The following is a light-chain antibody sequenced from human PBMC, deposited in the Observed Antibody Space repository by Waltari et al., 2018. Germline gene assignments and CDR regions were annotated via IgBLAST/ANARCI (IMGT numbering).Light chain of an antibody. CDR3: QQYDNPLFT. CDR2: DAS. V-gene: IGKV1-33*01. CDR1: QSISNY. Sequence: DIQMTQSPSSLSASVGDRVTITCRASQSISNYLNWYQQKPGKAPKLLIYDASTLEVGVPSRFSGSGSGTDFTFSISSLQPEDFATYYCQQYDNPLFTFGPGTKVDIK. J-gene: IGKJ3*01.